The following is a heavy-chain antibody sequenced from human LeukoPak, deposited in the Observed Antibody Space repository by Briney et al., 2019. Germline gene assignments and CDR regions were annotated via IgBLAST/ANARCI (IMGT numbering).Heavy chain of an antibody. CDR2: IIPIFGTA. Sequence: SVKVSCKASGYTFTGYFMHWVRQAPGQGLEWMGRIIPIFGTANYAQKFQGRVTITTDESTSTAYMELSSLRSEDTAVYYCARELFYGDYGAYYFDYWGQGTLVTVSS. CDR3: ARELFYGDYGAYYFDY. D-gene: IGHD4-17*01. V-gene: IGHV1-69*05. CDR1: GYTFTGYF. J-gene: IGHJ4*02.